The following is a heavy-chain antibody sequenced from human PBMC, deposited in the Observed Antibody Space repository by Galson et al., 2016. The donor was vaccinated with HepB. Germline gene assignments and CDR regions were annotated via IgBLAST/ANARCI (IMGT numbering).Heavy chain of an antibody. D-gene: IGHD3-3*02. CDR1: GDSISNGDW. Sequence: ETLSLTCAVSGDSISNGDWWNWVRQPPGECLEWIGQIHHSGNTIYNPSLTSRLNMSVDTSRNQFSLNLNFVTVADTAFYYCARDRAHGEDHHGIFLDYWGRGLLVTVSS. CDR2: IHHSGNT. CDR3: ARDRAHGEDHHGIFLDY. V-gene: IGHV4-55*08. J-gene: IGHJ4*02.